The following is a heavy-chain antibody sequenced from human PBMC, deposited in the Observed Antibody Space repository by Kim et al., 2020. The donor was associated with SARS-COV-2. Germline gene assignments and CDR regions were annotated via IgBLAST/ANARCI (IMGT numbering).Heavy chain of an antibody. CDR3: ARDGKSSDSGLAYYMDV. V-gene: IGHV1-3*01. CDR2: INAGNGNT. CDR1: GYTFTNYA. Sequence: ASVKVSCKASGYTFTNYAVHWVRQAPGQRLEWMGWINAGNGNTKYSQKFQGRVTITRDTSASTAYMELSSLRSEDTAVYYCARDGKSSDSGLAYYMDVWGKGTTITVSS. D-gene: IGHD2-21*01. J-gene: IGHJ6*03.